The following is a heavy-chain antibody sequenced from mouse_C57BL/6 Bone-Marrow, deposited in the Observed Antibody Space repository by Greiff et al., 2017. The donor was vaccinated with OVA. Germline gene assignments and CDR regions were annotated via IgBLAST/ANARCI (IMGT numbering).Heavy chain of an antibody. D-gene: IGHD4-1*01. CDR3: AELTGLYAMDY. CDR2: IYPGSGST. Sequence: QVHVKQSGAELVKPGASVKMSCKASGYTFTSYWITWVKQRPGQGLEWIGDIYPGSGSTNYNEKFKSKATLTVDTSSSTAYMQLSSLTSEDSAVYYCAELTGLYAMDYWGQGTSVTVSS. CDR1: GYTFTSYW. J-gene: IGHJ4*01. V-gene: IGHV1-55*01.